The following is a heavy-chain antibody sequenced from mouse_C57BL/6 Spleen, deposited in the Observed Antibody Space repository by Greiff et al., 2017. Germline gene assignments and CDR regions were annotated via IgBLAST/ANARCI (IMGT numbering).Heavy chain of an antibody. D-gene: IGHD1-1*02. J-gene: IGHJ4*01. CDR3: ARYGPREAMDY. CDR1: GCTFTSYW. CDR2: IDPSDSYT. V-gene: IGHV1-50*01. Sequence: QLQLKQPGAELVKPGASVKLSCKASGCTFTSYWMQWVKQRPGQGLEWIGEIDPSDSYTNYNQKFKGKATLTVDTSSSTAYMQLSSLTSEDSAVYYCARYGPREAMDYWGQGTSVTVSS.